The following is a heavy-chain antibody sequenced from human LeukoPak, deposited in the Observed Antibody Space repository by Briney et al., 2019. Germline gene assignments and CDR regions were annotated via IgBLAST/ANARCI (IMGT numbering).Heavy chain of an antibody. D-gene: IGHD4-17*01. CDR3: AREFMTTVTLDV. J-gene: IGHJ6*04. Sequence: GASVKVSCKASGYTFTSYGISWVRQAPGQGLEWMGWINPNSGGTNYAQKFQGRVTTTRDTSISTAYMEVSRLTSDDTAVYYCAREFMTTVTLDVWGEGTTVTVSS. V-gene: IGHV1-2*02. CDR2: INPNSGGT. CDR1: GYTFTSYG.